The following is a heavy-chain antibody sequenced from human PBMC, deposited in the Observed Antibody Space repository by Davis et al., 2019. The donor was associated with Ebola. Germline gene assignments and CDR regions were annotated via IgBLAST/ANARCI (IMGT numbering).Heavy chain of an antibody. CDR3: ARDESSSWNY. Sequence: SETLSLTCAVYVGSFRGYYWSWVRQPPGKGLEWIGEINYSGGTNYSPSLKSRVTISADTSKNQFSLKLNSVTAADTAVYYCARDESSSWNYWGQGTLVTVSS. CDR2: INYSGGT. V-gene: IGHV4-34*01. J-gene: IGHJ4*02. CDR1: VGSFRGYY. D-gene: IGHD6-6*01.